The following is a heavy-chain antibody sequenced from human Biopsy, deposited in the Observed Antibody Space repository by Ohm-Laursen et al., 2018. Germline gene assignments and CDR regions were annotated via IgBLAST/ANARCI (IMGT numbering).Heavy chain of an antibody. Sequence: TLSLTCSVSGDSISSYYWSWIRQPPGKGLEWIGYVYYTGSTDYNPSLQSRVTISVDTSKNHFSLRLRSVTPADTAIYYCARDRGYYSDRTVPGYFDLWGRGTLVTVSS. V-gene: IGHV4-59*01. CDR1: GDSISSYY. J-gene: IGHJ2*01. D-gene: IGHD3-22*01. CDR3: ARDRGYYSDRTVPGYFDL. CDR2: VYYTGST.